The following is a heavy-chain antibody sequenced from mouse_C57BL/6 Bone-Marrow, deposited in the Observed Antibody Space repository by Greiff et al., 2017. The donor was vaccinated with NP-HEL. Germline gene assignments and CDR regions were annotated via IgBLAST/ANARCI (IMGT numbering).Heavy chain of an antibody. D-gene: IGHD2-1*01. J-gene: IGHJ3*01. Sequence: QVQLQQPGAELVRPGSSVKLSCKASGYTFTSYWMDWVKQRPGQGLEWIGNIYPSDSETHYNQKFKDKATLTVDKSSSTAYMQLSSLTSEDSAVYYCARRYYGNPFAYWGQGTLVTVSA. CDR3: ARRYYGNPFAY. CDR1: GYTFTSYW. V-gene: IGHV1-61*01. CDR2: IYPSDSET.